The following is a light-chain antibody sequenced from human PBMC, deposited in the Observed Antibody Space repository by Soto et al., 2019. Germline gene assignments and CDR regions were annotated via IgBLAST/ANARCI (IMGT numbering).Light chain of an antibody. CDR2: SSS. Sequence: DTVLTQSPGTLSLTSGERATLSCRASQSISGTYLAWYQQKPGQAPRLLIYSSSTRATGIPDRFSGSGSGTDFTLTISRLEPEYIAVYYCQHYGTSPSTFGRGTKVEIK. CDR1: QSISGTY. CDR3: QHYGTSPST. J-gene: IGKJ1*01. V-gene: IGKV3-20*01.